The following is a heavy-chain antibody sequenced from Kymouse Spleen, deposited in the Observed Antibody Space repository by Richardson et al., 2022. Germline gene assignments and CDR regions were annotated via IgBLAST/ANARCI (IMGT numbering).Heavy chain of an antibody. CDR1: GGSFSGYY. Sequence: QVQLQQWGAGLLKPSETLSLTCAVYGGSFSGYYWSWIRQPPGKGLEWIGEINHSGSTNYNPSLKSRVTISVDTSKNQFSLKLSSVTAADTAVYYCASLTGTTDYYYGMDVWGQGTTVTVSS. CDR2: INHSGST. CDR3: ASLTGTTDYYYGMDV. J-gene: IGHJ6*02. V-gene: IGHV4-34*01. D-gene: IGHD1-7*01.